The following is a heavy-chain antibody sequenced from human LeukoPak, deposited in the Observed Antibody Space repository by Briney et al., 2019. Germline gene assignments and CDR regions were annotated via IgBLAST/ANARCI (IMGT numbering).Heavy chain of an antibody. J-gene: IGHJ6*03. D-gene: IGHD6-6*01. Sequence: PSETLSLTCAVSGYSISSGYYWGWIRQPPGKGLEWIGSIYHSGSTYYNPSLKSRVTISVDTSKNQFSLKLSSVTAADTAVYYCASHSSSSEYYYYYMDVWGKGTTVTVPS. CDR1: GYSISSGYY. CDR3: ASHSSSSEYYYYYMDV. V-gene: IGHV4-38-2*01. CDR2: IYHSGST.